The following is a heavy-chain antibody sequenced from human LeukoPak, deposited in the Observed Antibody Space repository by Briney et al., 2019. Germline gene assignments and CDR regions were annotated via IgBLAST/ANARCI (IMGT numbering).Heavy chain of an antibody. V-gene: IGHV3-7*01. CDR2: IKQDGSEK. CDR3: ARGPSSTGSDY. CDR1: GFTFSNYW. J-gene: IGHJ4*02. D-gene: IGHD2-2*01. Sequence: GGSLRLSCAASGFTFSNYWMGWVRQAPGKGLEWVANIKQDGSEKNYVDSLKGRFTISRDNAKNSLYLQMNSLRAEDTAVYYCARGPSSTGSDYWGQGTLVTVSS.